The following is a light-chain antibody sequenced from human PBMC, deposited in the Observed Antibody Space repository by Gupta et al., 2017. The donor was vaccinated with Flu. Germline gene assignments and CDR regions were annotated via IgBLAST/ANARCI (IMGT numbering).Light chain of an antibody. CDR3: DSRDSTDNHQAV. CDR2: TKN. V-gene: IGLV3-19*01. Sequence: LVVYTKNIRPSGNPGRFSGSSSGNTASLTITRAQAEDEADYYCDSRDSTDNHQAVFGGGTKLTVL. J-gene: IGLJ2*01.